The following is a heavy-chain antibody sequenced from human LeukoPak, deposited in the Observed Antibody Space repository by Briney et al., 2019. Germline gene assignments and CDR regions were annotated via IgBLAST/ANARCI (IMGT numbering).Heavy chain of an antibody. J-gene: IGHJ4*02. V-gene: IGHV4-59*01. Sequence: PSETLSLTCTVSGSSISSYYWSWIRQPPGKGLEWIGYIYYSGSTNYNPSLKSRVTISVDTSKNQFSLKLSSVTAADTAVYYCARGGHRKVGVDYWGQGTLVTVSS. D-gene: IGHD1-26*01. CDR3: ARGGHRKVGVDY. CDR2: IYYSGST. CDR1: GSSISSYY.